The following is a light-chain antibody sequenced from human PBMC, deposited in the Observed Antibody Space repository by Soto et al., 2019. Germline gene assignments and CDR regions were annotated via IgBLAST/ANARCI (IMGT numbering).Light chain of an antibody. J-gene: IGKJ1*01. Sequence: DIQMTQSPSSLSASVGDRVTITCRASQSIRRSLNWYQQKPGKAPNLLIYTVSSLASGVPSRFSGSGSWTDFTLTIPNLQPEDFATYFCQQSYSRPRGVGQGTTVDSK. CDR3: QQSYSRPRG. CDR1: QSIRRS. V-gene: IGKV1-39*01. CDR2: TVS.